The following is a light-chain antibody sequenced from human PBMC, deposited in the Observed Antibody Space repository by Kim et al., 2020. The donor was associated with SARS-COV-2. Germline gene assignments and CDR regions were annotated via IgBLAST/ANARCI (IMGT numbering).Light chain of an antibody. CDR2: SAS. CDR3: LQDYNWPYT. V-gene: IGKV1-6*01. J-gene: IGKJ2*01. CDR1: RVIRND. Sequence: SASVGDRVTIVCRASRVIRNDLDWYQQKPWRAPTLLISSASTLHSGVPSRFRGSGSGTYFTLTISNLQPEDFASYYCLQDYNWPYTFGQGTKLEIK.